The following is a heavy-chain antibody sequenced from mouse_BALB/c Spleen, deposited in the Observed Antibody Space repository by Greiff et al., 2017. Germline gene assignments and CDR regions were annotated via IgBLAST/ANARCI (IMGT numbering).Heavy chain of an antibody. CDR1: GFTFSSFG. V-gene: IGHV5-17*02. Sequence: EVHLVESGGGLVQPGGSRKLSCAASGFTFSSFGMHWVRQAPEKGLEWVAYISSGSSTIYYADTVKGRFTIARDNTKNTLFLQMNSLRSEDTAMYDCARTGNYEYDDGDGAMDYWGQGTSVTVSS. CDR2: ISSGSSTI. CDR3: ARTGNYEYDDGDGAMDY. D-gene: IGHD2-4*01. J-gene: IGHJ4*01.